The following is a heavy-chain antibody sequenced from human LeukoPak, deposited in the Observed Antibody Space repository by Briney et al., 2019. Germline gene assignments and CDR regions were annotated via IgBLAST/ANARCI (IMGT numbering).Heavy chain of an antibody. J-gene: IGHJ4*02. D-gene: IGHD1-26*01. Sequence: GGSLRLSCAASGFTFSDHYMDWVRQAPGKGLEWVGRTRNKANSYTTEYAASVKGRFTISRDDSKNSLYLQMNSLKTEDTAVYYCAKGFGSYYSSGVYMAYWGQGTLVTVSS. CDR2: TRNKANSYTT. V-gene: IGHV3-72*01. CDR1: GFTFSDHY. CDR3: AKGFGSYYSSGVYMAY.